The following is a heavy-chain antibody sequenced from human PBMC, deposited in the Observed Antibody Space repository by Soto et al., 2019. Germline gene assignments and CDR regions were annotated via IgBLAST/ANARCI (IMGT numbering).Heavy chain of an antibody. D-gene: IGHD3-22*01. CDR3: ARDIPCSKYYYDSSGYCTYDPPAPTFDY. CDR1: GFTFSSYS. V-gene: IGHV3-48*02. Sequence: GGSLRLSCAASGFTFSSYSMNWVRQAPGKGLEWVSYISSSSSTIYYADSVKGRFTISRDNAKNSLYLQMNSLRDEDTALYYCARDIPCSKYYYDSSGYCTYDPPAPTFDYWGQGTLVTVSS. CDR2: ISSSSSTI. J-gene: IGHJ4*02.